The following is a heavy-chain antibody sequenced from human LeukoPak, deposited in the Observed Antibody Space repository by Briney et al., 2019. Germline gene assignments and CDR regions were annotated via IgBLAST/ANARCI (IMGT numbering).Heavy chain of an antibody. CDR1: GYSFTSYW. Sequence: GESLKISCKGSGYSFTSYWISWVRQMPGKGLEWMGRIDPSDSYTNYSPSFQGHVTISADKSISTAYLQWSSLKASDTAMYYCATPGFHYYDSGAFDIWGQGTMVTVSS. J-gene: IGHJ3*02. D-gene: IGHD3-22*01. CDR3: ATPGFHYYDSGAFDI. V-gene: IGHV5-10-1*01. CDR2: IDPSDSYT.